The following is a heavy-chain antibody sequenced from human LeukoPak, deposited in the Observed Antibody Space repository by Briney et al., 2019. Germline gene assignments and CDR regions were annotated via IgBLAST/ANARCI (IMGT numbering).Heavy chain of an antibody. J-gene: IGHJ4*02. CDR3: ARDSARGYGYSSSWNFDY. V-gene: IGHV3-66*01. CDR2: INSGGST. CDR1: GFTVSNNY. D-gene: IGHD6-13*01. Sequence: GGSLRLSCAASGFTVSNNYMTWVRQAPGKGLEWVSIINSGGSTYYADSVKGRFTISRDNSKNTLYLQMNSLRAEDTAVYYCARDSARGYGYSSSWNFDYWGQGTLVTVSS.